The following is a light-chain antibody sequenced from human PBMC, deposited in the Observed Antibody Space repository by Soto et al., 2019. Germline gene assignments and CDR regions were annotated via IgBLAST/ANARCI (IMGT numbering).Light chain of an antibody. J-gene: IGKJ1*01. CDR3: QQYNSYAGT. V-gene: IGKV1-5*03. Sequence: DIQMTQSPSTLSASVGDRVTITCRASQSLSNWLAWYQQKPGKAPKLLIYKASSLESGVPSRFSGSGSGTEFTLTISSLQPDDFATYYCQQYNSYAGTFGQGTKVDIK. CDR2: KAS. CDR1: QSLSNW.